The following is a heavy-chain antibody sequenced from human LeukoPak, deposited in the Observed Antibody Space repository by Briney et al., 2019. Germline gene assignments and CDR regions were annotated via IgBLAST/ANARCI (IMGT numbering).Heavy chain of an antibody. Sequence: GGSLRLSCTVSGFTVSSNSMSWVRQAPGKGLDWVSFIYSDNTHYSDSVKGRFTISRDNSKNTLYLQMNSLRAEDTAVYYCARRAGAYSHPYDYWGQGTLVTVSS. J-gene: IGHJ4*02. CDR3: ARRAGAYSHPYDY. CDR1: GFTVSSNS. V-gene: IGHV3-53*01. CDR2: IYSDNT. D-gene: IGHD4/OR15-4a*01.